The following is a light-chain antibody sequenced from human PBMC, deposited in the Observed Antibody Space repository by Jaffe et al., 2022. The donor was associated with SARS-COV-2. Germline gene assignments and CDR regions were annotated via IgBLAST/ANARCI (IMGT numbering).Light chain of an antibody. Sequence: QSVLTQPPSVSGAPGQRISISCTGSNSNIGAGYSVHWYQQLPGTAPKLLIYRDNNRPSGVPDRYSVSKSGTSASLAIIGLQAEDEGDFYCLSYDRGLSAWVFGGGTKLTVL. CDR3: LSYDRGLSAWV. CDR1: NSNIGAGYS. J-gene: IGLJ3*02. V-gene: IGLV1-40*01. CDR2: RDN.